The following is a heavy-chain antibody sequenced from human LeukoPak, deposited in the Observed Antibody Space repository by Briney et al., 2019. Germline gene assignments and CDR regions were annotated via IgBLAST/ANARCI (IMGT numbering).Heavy chain of an antibody. Sequence: GGSLRLSCAASGFTFSIYSMNWVRQAPGKGLEWVSYISSSSSTIYYADSVKGRFTISRDNAKNSLYLQINSLRAEDTAVYYCARSSYSSSSSVWGQGTMVTVSS. CDR2: ISSSSSTI. V-gene: IGHV3-48*04. CDR3: ARSSYSSSSSV. CDR1: GFTFSIYS. J-gene: IGHJ3*01. D-gene: IGHD6-6*01.